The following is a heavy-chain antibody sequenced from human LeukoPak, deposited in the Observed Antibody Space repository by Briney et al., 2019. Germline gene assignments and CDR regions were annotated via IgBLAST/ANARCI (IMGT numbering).Heavy chain of an antibody. V-gene: IGHV3-48*03. J-gene: IGHJ6*04. CDR2: ISSSGSTI. CDR3: ARDTHRYFDWLKTYYYYGMDV. D-gene: IGHD3-9*01. Sequence: PGASLRLSCAASGFTFSSYEMNWVRQAPGKGLEWASYISSSGSTIYYADSVKGRFTISRDNAKNSLYLQMNSLRAEDTAVYYCARDTHRYFDWLKTYYYYGMDVWGKGTTVTVSS. CDR1: GFTFSSYE.